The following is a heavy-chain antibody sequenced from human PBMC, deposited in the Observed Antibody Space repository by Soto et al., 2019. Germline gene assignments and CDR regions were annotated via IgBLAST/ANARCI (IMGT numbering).Heavy chain of an antibody. Sequence: VKVSCKASVYTFTSYGISWVRQAPGQGLEWMGWISAYNGNTNYAQKLQGRVTMTTDTSTSTAYMELRSLRSDDTAVYYCARVQFYTSSSGAFDIWGQGTMVTVSS. J-gene: IGHJ3*02. CDR2: ISAYNGNT. CDR3: ARVQFYTSSSGAFDI. CDR1: VYTFTSYG. V-gene: IGHV1-18*01. D-gene: IGHD6-6*01.